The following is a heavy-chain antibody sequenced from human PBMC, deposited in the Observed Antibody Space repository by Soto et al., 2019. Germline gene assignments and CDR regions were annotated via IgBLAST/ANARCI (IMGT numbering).Heavy chain of an antibody. CDR1: GGSFSGYY. D-gene: IGHD3-10*01. CDR2: INHSGST. Sequence: PSETLSLTCAVYGGSFSGYYWSWIRQPPGKGLEWIGEINHSGSTNYNPSLKSRVTISVDTSKNQFSLKLSSVTAADTAMYYCAREPRVLLWFGELLPKGYYFDYWGQGTLVTVSS. V-gene: IGHV4-34*01. CDR3: AREPRVLLWFGELLPKGYYFDY. J-gene: IGHJ4*02.